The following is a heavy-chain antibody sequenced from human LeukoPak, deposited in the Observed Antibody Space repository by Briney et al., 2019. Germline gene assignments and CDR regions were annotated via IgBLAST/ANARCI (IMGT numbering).Heavy chain of an antibody. J-gene: IGHJ4*02. Sequence: SETLSLTCAVYGGSFSGYYWSWIRQPPGKGLEWIGEINHSGSTNYNPSLKSRVTISVDTSKNQFSLKLSSVTAADTAVYYCARGKADYYDSSGYSADFDYWGKGTLVTVSS. CDR2: INHSGST. CDR1: GGSFSGYY. D-gene: IGHD3-22*01. V-gene: IGHV4-34*01. CDR3: ARGKADYYDSSGYSADFDY.